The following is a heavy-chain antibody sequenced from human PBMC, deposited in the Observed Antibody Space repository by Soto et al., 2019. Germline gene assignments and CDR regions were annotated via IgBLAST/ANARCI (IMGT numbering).Heavy chain of an antibody. CDR3: SRRDTYSVNSLFDF. J-gene: IGHJ4*01. V-gene: IGHV2-5*01. CDR1: AFSLRTSPVG. CDR2: IYWNDDK. D-gene: IGHD5-18*01. Sequence: AGPTLVYPTQTLTLTCAVSAFSLRTSPVGVGCSRQPPGKALEWLAFIYWNDDKRYTPSLKSRLNITKDTSKNQVVLTMTNMDQLNTATAYCSRRDTYSVNSLFDFWGHGTLVTVSS.